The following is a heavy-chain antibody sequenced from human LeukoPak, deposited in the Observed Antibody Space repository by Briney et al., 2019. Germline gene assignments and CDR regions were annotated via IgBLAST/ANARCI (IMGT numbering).Heavy chain of an antibody. V-gene: IGHV4-59*08. CDR1: GGYISSYY. D-gene: IGHD2-15*01. J-gene: IGHJ4*02. CDR2: IYYSGST. Sequence: SETLSLTCTVSGGYISSYYWSWIRQPPVKGLEWIGYIYYSGSTNYNPSLKSRVTISVDTSKNQFSLKLSSVTAADMAVYYCARQVVAATTGYFDHWGQGTLVTVSS. CDR3: ARQVVAATTGYFDH.